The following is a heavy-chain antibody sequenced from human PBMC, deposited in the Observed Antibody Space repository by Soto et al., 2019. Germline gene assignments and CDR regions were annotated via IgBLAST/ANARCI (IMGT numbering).Heavy chain of an antibody. Sequence: EVQLVKSGGDLVQPGGSLRLSCAASGVTFSSFWMHWVRQTPGKGLVWVSRINSDVSGTVYADSLKAPFTISKDIAKNTLYLQMNSLRAEDTAVYYCATAGEGYFASWGPGTQVTVSS. V-gene: IGHV3-74*01. CDR2: INSDVSGT. D-gene: IGHD3-10*01. CDR1: GVTFSSFW. J-gene: IGHJ4*02. CDR3: ATAGEGYFAS.